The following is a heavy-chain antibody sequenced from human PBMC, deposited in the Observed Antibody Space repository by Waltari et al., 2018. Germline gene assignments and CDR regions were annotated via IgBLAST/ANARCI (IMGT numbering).Heavy chain of an antibody. CDR2: IRSKANSSAT. CDR1: GFTFSGSA. V-gene: IGHV3-73*01. Sequence: EVQLVESGGGFVQPGGSLKLSCAASGFTFSGSAMHWVRQASGKWLEWVGRIRSKANSSATAYAASVKGRFTISRDDSKNTAYLQMNSLKTEDTAVYYCTRLMSAFDIWGQGTMVTVSS. CDR3: TRLMSAFDI. J-gene: IGHJ3*02.